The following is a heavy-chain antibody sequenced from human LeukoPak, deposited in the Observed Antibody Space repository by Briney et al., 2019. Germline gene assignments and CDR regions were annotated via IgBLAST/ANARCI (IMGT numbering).Heavy chain of an antibody. CDR1: GFTFSSYG. CDR3: AKERADYGDYEYGMDV. J-gene: IGHJ6*02. Sequence: GGSLRLSCAASGFTFSSYGMHWVRQAPGKGLEWVAVISYDGSNEYYADSVKGRFTISRDNSKNTLYLQMNSLRAEDTAVYYCAKERADYGDYEYGMDVWGQGTTVTVSS. CDR2: ISYDGSNE. D-gene: IGHD4-17*01. V-gene: IGHV3-30*18.